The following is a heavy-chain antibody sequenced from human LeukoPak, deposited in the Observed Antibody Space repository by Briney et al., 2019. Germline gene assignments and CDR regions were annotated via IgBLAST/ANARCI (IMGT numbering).Heavy chain of an antibody. CDR3: ARHVSSSRVAYDV. CDR2: INAGNGNT. CDR1: GYTFTSYA. V-gene: IGHV1-3*01. D-gene: IGHD2-2*01. J-gene: IGHJ3*01. Sequence: ASVKVSCKASGYTFTSYAMHWVRQAPGQRLEWMGWINAGNGNTKYSQNFQGRVTITRDTSASTAYMELSSLKASDTAMYYCARHVSSSRVAYDVWGQGTMVTVSS.